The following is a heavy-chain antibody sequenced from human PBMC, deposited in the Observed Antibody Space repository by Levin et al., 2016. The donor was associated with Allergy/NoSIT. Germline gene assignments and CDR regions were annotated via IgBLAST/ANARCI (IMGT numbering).Heavy chain of an antibody. V-gene: IGHV3-74*01. CDR3: ARGPDCSGGSCHSDY. D-gene: IGHD2-15*01. J-gene: IGHJ4*02. CDR2: IQGDGSST. CDR1: GFSFKDYD. Sequence: GESLKISCAASGFSFKDYDISWVRQAPGKGLVWVSRIQGDGSSTTYADSVKGRFTVSRDNGKNKLYLEMNSLRAEDTAVYYCARGPDCSGGSCHSDYWGQGTLVTVSS.